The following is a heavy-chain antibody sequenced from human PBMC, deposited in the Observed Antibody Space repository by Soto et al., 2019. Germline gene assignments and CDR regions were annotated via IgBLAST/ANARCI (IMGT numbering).Heavy chain of an antibody. CDR1: GFTFSDYG. J-gene: IGHJ6*02. Sequence: QIQLVESGGGVVQPGRSLRLSCAASGFTFSDYGMHWVRQAPGKGLEWVAVMWYDGTNKYYADSVKGRFTISRDNSKNTLYLQMNSLRAEDTAVYYCARDRDYPRVYYGIDVWGQGTTVTVSS. V-gene: IGHV3-33*01. D-gene: IGHD4-17*01. CDR2: MWYDGTNK. CDR3: ARDRDYPRVYYGIDV.